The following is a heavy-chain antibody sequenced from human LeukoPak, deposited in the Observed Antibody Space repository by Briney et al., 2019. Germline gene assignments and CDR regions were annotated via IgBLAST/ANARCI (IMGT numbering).Heavy chain of an antibody. CDR3: ARSVPKHSYGFDY. CDR2: INPNSGGT. J-gene: IGHJ4*02. Sequence: GASVKVSCKASGYTFTGYYMHWVRQAPGQGLEWMGWINPNSGGTNYAQKFQGRVTMTRDTSIGTAYMELSRLRSDDTAVYYCARSVPKHSYGFDYWGQGTLVTVSS. V-gene: IGHV1-2*02. D-gene: IGHD5-18*01. CDR1: GYTFTGYY.